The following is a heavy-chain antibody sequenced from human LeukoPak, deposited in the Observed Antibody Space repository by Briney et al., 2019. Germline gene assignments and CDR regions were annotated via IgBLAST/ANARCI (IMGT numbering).Heavy chain of an antibody. CDR2: IKQDGSEK. CDR3: AKDRWGYIVATIGFDY. D-gene: IGHD5-12*01. J-gene: IGHJ4*02. CDR1: GFTFTSFW. Sequence: GGSLRLSCATSGFTFTSFWFTWARQAPGKGLEWVASIKQDGSEKHYVDSVEGRFTISRDNAKNSLFLQMNSLRAEDTALYYCAKDRWGYIVATIGFDYWGQGTLVTVSS. V-gene: IGHV3-7*01.